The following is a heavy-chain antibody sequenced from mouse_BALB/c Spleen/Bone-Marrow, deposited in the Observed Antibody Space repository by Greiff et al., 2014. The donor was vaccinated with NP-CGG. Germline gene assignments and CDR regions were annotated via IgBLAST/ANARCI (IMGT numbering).Heavy chain of an antibody. CDR2: IRGDGTT. J-gene: IGHJ2*02. V-gene: IGHV2-6-7*01. CDR1: GFSLTAYG. Sequence: VQVVESGPGLVEPSQSLSITCTVSGFSLTAYGVNWVRQPPGKGLEWLGMIRGDGTTNYNSALRARLSISKDNSKAQVFLKMISFQADDIARYSCARFTTVVPLDYWGQGTSLTVSS. CDR3: ARFTTVVPLDY. D-gene: IGHD1-1*01.